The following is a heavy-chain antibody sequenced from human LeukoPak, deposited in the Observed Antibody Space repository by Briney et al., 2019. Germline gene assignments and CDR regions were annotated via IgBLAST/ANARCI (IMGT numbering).Heavy chain of an antibody. CDR3: AKAPPCSYSYYYGMDV. V-gene: IGHV3-23*01. Sequence: PGGSLRLSCAASAFTFSSYAMSWVRQAPGKGLGWVSAISGSVGSTYYADSVKGRFTISRDISKNTLYLQMNSLRAEDTAVYYCAKAPPCSYSYYYGMDVWGQGTTVTASS. CDR1: AFTFSSYA. D-gene: IGHD6-13*01. CDR2: ISGSVGST. J-gene: IGHJ6*02.